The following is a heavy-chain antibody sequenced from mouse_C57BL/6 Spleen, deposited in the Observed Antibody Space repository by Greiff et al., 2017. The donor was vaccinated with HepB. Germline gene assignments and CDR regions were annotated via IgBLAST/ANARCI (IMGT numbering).Heavy chain of an antibody. D-gene: IGHD4-1*01. CDR2: IWSGGST. J-gene: IGHJ1*03. CDR3: ARKVLTGSWYFDV. V-gene: IGHV2-2*01. Sequence: QVQLQQSGPGLVQPSQSLSITCTVSGFSLTSYGVHWVRQSPGKGLEWLGVIWSGGSTDYNAAFISRLSISKDNSKSQVFFKMNSLQADDTAIYYCARKVLTGSWYFDVWGTGTTVTVSS. CDR1: GFSLTSYG.